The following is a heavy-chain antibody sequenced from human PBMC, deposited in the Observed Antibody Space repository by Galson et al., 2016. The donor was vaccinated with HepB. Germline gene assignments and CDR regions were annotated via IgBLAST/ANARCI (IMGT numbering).Heavy chain of an antibody. CDR3: AQVGNYIILTVEALFDY. D-gene: IGHD3-9*01. Sequence: SLRLSCAASGLSFSGYWMAWVRQAPGKGLEWVANIAPDGSETNYVDSVKGRFTISRDNGKKSLYLQMSSLPVEDTAVYYCAQVGNYIILTVEALFDYWGQGTLVTVSS. CDR2: IAPDGSET. CDR1: GLSFSGYW. V-gene: IGHV3-7*03. J-gene: IGHJ4*02.